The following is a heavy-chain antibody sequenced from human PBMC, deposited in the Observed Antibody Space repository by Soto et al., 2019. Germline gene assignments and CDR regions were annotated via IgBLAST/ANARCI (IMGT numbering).Heavy chain of an antibody. Sequence: GGSLRLSCAASGFTVSSNYMSWVRQAPGKGLEWVSVIYSGGSTYYADSVKGRFTISRHNSKNTLYLQMNSLRAEDTAVYYCARVVYYYGSGSHFDYWGQGTLVTVSS. J-gene: IGHJ4*02. CDR2: IYSGGST. V-gene: IGHV3-66*01. D-gene: IGHD3-10*01. CDR1: GFTVSSNY. CDR3: ARVVYYYGSGSHFDY.